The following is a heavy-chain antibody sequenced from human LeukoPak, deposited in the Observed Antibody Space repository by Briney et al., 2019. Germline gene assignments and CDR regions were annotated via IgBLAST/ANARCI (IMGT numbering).Heavy chain of an antibody. Sequence: PGGSLRLSCAASGFTFSSYGMHWVRQAPGKGLEWVAFIRYDGSNKYYADSVKGRFTISRDNSKNTLYLQMNSLRAEDTAVYYCARVLWFGELADPFDIWGQGTMVIVSS. D-gene: IGHD3-10*01. CDR3: ARVLWFGELADPFDI. CDR2: IRYDGSNK. J-gene: IGHJ3*02. CDR1: GFTFSSYG. V-gene: IGHV3-30*02.